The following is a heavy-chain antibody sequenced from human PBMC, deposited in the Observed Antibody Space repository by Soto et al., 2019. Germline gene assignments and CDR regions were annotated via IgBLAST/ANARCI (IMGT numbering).Heavy chain of an antibody. D-gene: IGHD2-2*01. CDR2: IYYSGST. CDR1: GGRLSSYL. CDR3: ARCLFSRRLSQLYS. Sequence: PSGTLSTTGTVAGGRLSSYLLSWILRPPGKGLEWIGYIYYSGSTNYNPSLKSRVTISVDTSKNQFSLKLSSVTAADTAVYYCARCLFSRRLSQLYSWDQGT. V-gene: IGHV4-59*01. J-gene: IGHJ5*02.